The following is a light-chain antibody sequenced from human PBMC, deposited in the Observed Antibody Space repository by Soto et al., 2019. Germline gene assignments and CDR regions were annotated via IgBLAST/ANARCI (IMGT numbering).Light chain of an antibody. CDR2: AAS. CDR1: RGITSW. V-gene: IGKV1D-12*01. J-gene: IGKJ3*01. Sequence: DIQMTQSPSSVSAFVGDSVTITCRASRGITSWLAWYQQKPGEATKLLIYAASSLQSGVPSRFSGSGSGTDFTLTINSLQPEDFATYYCQQANSFPFTFGPGTKVDFK. CDR3: QQANSFPFT.